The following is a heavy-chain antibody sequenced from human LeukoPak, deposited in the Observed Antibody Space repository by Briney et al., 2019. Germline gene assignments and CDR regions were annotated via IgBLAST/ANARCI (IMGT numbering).Heavy chain of an antibody. J-gene: IGHJ4*02. V-gene: IGHV3-23*01. CDR3: ARAFRYSYGD. Sequence: EPGGSLRLSCAASGFAFSTYAMSWVRQAPGKGLEWVAAISATDRRTYYADSVKGRFTISRDNWSMLYLQMNSLRAEDTAVYYCARAFRYSYGDWGQGTLVTVSS. D-gene: IGHD5-18*01. CDR2: ISATDRRT. CDR1: GFAFSTYA.